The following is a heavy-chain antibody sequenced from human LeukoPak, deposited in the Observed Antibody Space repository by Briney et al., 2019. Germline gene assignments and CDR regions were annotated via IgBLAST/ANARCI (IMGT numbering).Heavy chain of an antibody. V-gene: IGHV3-30*18. CDR3: AKQLDYLGAFDV. J-gene: IGHJ3*01. Sequence: PGGSLRLSCAASGFTFRSYGIHWVRQAPGKGLEWVTVISYDGSNIYYAVSVKGRFTISRDNSKNTLYLQMNSLRAEDTAVYYCAKQLDYLGAFDVWGQGTMVTVSS. CDR2: ISYDGSNI. D-gene: IGHD3-16*01. CDR1: GFTFRSYG.